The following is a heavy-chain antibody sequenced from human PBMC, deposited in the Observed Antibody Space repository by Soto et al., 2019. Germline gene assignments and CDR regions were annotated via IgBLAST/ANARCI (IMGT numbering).Heavy chain of an antibody. CDR2: IKSKTDGGTT. Sequence: EVQLVESGGGLVKPGGSLRLSCEASGFTFSNAWMNWVRQAPGKGLEWVGRIKSKTDGGTTDYAAPVKGRFTISRDDSKNTLYLQMNSLKTEDTAVYYCTTDCSSGWMFDYWGQGTLVTVSS. D-gene: IGHD6-19*01. CDR1: GFTFSNAW. V-gene: IGHV3-15*07. CDR3: TTDCSSGWMFDY. J-gene: IGHJ4*02.